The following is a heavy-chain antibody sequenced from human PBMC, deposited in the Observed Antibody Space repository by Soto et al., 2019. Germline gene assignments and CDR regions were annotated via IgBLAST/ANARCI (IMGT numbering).Heavy chain of an antibody. Sequence: QVQLQQWGAGLLKPSETLSLTCAVYGGSFSGYYWSWIRQPPGKGLEWIGEINHSGSTNYNPSLKSRVTISVDTSKNQFSLKLSSVTAADTAVYYCARGRVVTSIFDYWGQGTLVTVSS. CDR2: INHSGST. V-gene: IGHV4-34*01. CDR3: ARGRVVTSIFDY. CDR1: GGSFSGYY. D-gene: IGHD2-21*02. J-gene: IGHJ4*02.